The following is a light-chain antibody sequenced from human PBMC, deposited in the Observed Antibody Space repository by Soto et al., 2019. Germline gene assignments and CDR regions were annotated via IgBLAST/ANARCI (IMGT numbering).Light chain of an antibody. CDR2: EGT. J-gene: IGLJ3*02. V-gene: IGLV2-23*01. Sequence: QSVLTQPASVSGSPGQSITISCTGTNNDVGVYNFVSWYQQYPGKAPKLMIYEGTKRPSGVSTRFSGSKSDSAAPLTISGLQAEDEADYYCYSFAGRSTWIWVFGGGTKVTV. CDR1: NNDVGVYNF. CDR3: YSFAGRSTWIWV.